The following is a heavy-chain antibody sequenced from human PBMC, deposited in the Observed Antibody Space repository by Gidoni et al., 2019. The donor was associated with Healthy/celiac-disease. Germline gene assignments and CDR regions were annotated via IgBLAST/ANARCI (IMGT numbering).Heavy chain of an antibody. CDR1: GFTFSDYY. J-gene: IGHJ5*02. CDR2: ISSSSSYT. V-gene: IGHV3-11*05. CDR3: ARPRYSSGWYNWFGP. Sequence: QVQLVESGGGLVKPGGSLRLSCAASGFTFSDYYMSWIRQAPGKGLECVSYISSSSSYTNYAASVKGRFTTSRDNAKNSLYLQMNSLRAEDTAVYYCARPRYSSGWYNWFGPWGQGTLVTVSS. D-gene: IGHD6-19*01.